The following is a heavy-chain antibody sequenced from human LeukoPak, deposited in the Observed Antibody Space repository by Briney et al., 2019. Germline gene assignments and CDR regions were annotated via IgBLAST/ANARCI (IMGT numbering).Heavy chain of an antibody. CDR1: GGSISSSSYY. V-gene: IGHV4-39*01. Sequence: SETLSLTCTVSGGSISSSSYYWGWIRQPPGKGLEWIGSIYYSGSTYYNPSLKSRVTISVDTSKNQFSLKLSCVTAADTAVYYCARHLAVAGPPRGSFDLWGQGTMVTVSS. CDR3: ARHLAVAGPPRGSFDL. J-gene: IGHJ3*01. D-gene: IGHD6-19*01. CDR2: IYYSGST.